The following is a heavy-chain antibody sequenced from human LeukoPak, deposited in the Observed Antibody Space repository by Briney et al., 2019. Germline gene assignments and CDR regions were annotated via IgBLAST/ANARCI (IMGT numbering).Heavy chain of an antibody. CDR3: AKDSDYYHSSGYYYAYFQH. CDR1: GFTFSDSG. CDR2: IWYGGINK. V-gene: IGHV3-33*06. J-gene: IGHJ1*01. D-gene: IGHD3-22*01. Sequence: TGRSLRLSCVASGFTFSDSGMHWVRQAPGKGLEWVAVIWYGGINKNYADSVKGRFTISRDNSKNTVYLQMNSLRDEDTAVYYCAKDSDYYHSSGYYYAYFQHWGQGTLVTVSS.